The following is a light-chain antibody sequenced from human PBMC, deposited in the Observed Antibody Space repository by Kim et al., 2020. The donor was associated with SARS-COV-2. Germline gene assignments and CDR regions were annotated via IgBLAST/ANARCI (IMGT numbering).Light chain of an antibody. CDR3: QQYFDFPYT. CDR2: AAY. J-gene: IGKJ2*01. CDR1: QNIARY. V-gene: IGKV1D-8*02. Sequence: SASPGDKVTITCRLTQNIARYLALFQQRPGKAPQLLIYAAYTLHTGAPSRFSGSGSGTDFTLTINPLQSEDSATYFCQQYFDFPYTFGQGTKLEI.